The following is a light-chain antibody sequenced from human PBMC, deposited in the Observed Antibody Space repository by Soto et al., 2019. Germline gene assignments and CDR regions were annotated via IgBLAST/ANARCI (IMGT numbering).Light chain of an antibody. V-gene: IGKV3-20*01. J-gene: IGKJ5*01. CDR2: AAS. CDR3: QQYYSSPPIP. CDR1: QSVSSSY. Sequence: EIVLTQSPGTLSLSPGERATLSCRASQSVSSSYLAWYQQKPGQAPRLLIYAASTRATGIPDRFSGSGSGTDFTLTIRRLEPEDCAVYYCQQYYSSPPIPVGQGTRLEIK.